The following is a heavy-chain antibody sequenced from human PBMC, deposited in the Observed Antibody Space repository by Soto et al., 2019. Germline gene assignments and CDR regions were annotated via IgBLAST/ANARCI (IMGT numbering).Heavy chain of an antibody. CDR1: GGSISSYY. CDR2: IYYSGST. V-gene: IGHV4-59*01. CDR3: ARGGGNCDP. Sequence: QVQLQESGPGLVKPSETLSLTCTVSGGSISSYYWSWIRQPPGKGLEWIGYIYYSGSTNYNPSLKSRVTISVDTSKNQFSLKLSSVTAADTAVYYCARGGGNCDPWGQGTLVTVSS. J-gene: IGHJ5*02.